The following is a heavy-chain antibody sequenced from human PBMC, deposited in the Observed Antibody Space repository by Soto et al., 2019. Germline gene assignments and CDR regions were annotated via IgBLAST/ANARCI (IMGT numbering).Heavy chain of an antibody. V-gene: IGHV4-38-2*01. CDR3: TRGAGAPWVRFDS. D-gene: IGHD3-22*01. Sequence: SETLSLTCGVSGYSITSGFYWGWVRQSPGKGLEWIGSISYSAKTFYNPSLASRLSIAVDTSMNQFSLRLTSVAAADTALYYCTRGAGAPWVRFDSWGQGTLVTVSS. CDR1: GYSITSGFY. J-gene: IGHJ4*02. CDR2: ISYSAKT.